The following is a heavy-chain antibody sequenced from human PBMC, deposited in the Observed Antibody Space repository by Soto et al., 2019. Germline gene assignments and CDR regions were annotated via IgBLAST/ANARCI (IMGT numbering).Heavy chain of an antibody. CDR1: GFSFSSYW. CDR2: INPDGGEK. J-gene: IGHJ4*02. V-gene: IGHV3-7*01. CDR3: TREAR. Sequence: PGGSLRLSCAGSGFSFSSYWMSWVRQAPGKGLEWVANINPDGGEKNYVESVKGRFTISRDNAKNSLYLQMNSLRVEDTAEYYCTREARWGQGTPVTVSS.